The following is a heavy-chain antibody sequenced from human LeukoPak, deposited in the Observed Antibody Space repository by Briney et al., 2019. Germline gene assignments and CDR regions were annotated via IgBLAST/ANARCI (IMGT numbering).Heavy chain of an antibody. Sequence: GGSLRLSCAASGFTFSSYSMNWVRQAPGKGLEWVSSISSSSSYIYYADSVKGRFTISRDNSKNTLYLQMNSLRAEDTAVYYCAKDSCGGDCYLFDYWGQGTLVTVSS. V-gene: IGHV3-21*04. CDR1: GFTFSSYS. CDR3: AKDSCGGDCYLFDY. J-gene: IGHJ4*02. CDR2: ISSSSSYI. D-gene: IGHD2-21*02.